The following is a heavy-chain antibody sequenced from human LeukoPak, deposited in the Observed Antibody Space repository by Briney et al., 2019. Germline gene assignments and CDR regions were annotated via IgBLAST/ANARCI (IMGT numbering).Heavy chain of an antibody. J-gene: IGHJ4*02. CDR3: ARDRSIAGGYFDY. CDR1: GGSISSYY. D-gene: IGHD6-6*01. V-gene: IGHV4-59*01. Sequence: SETLSLTCTVSGGSISSYYWSWIRQPPGKGLEWIGYIYYSGSTNYNPSLKSRVTISVDTSKNQFSLKLSSVTAADTAVYYCARDRSIAGGYFDYWGQGTTVTVSS. CDR2: IYYSGST.